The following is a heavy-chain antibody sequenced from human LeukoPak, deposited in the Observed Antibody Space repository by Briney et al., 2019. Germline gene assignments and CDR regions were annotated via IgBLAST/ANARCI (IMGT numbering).Heavy chain of an antibody. CDR1: GYTFTSYG. V-gene: IGHV1-18*01. J-gene: IGHJ4*02. CDR3: ARDPGYRSSFPFDY. CDR2: ISAYNGNT. Sequence: GASVKVSCKASGYTFTSYGISWVRQAPGQGLEWMGWISAYNGNTNYAQKLQGRVTMTTDTSTSTAHMELRSLRSDDTAVYYCARDPGYRSSFPFDYWGQGTLVTVSS. D-gene: IGHD6-13*01.